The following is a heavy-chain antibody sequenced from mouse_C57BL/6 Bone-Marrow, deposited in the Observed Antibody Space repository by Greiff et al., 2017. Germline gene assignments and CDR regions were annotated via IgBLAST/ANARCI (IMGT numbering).Heavy chain of an antibody. CDR1: GYTFTSYW. Sequence: LQQPGAELVMPGASVKLSCKASGYTFTSYWMHWVKQRPGQGLEWIGEIDPSDSYTNYNQKFKGKSTLTVDKSSSTAYMQLSSLTSEDSAVYYCAREVGLLGDYFDYWGQGTTLTVSS. J-gene: IGHJ2*01. D-gene: IGHD1-1*01. CDR3: AREVGLLGDYFDY. CDR2: IDPSDSYT. V-gene: IGHV1-69*01.